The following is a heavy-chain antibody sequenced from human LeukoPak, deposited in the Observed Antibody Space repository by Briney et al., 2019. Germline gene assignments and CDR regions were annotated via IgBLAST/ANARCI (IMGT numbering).Heavy chain of an antibody. V-gene: IGHV3-30*18. CDR2: ISYDGSNK. Sequence: PGRSLRLSCAASGFTFSSYGMHWVRQAPGKGLEWVAVISYDGSNKYYADSVKGRFTTSRDNSKNTLYLQMNSLRAEDTAVYYCAKDRGTMIVVDPPDYWGQGTLVTVSS. D-gene: IGHD3-22*01. CDR1: GFTFSSYG. J-gene: IGHJ4*02. CDR3: AKDRGTMIVVDPPDY.